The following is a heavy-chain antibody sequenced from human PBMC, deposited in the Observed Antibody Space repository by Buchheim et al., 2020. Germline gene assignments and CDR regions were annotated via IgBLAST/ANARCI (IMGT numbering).Heavy chain of an antibody. CDR2: IYTSGST. CDR1: GGSISSGSYY. J-gene: IGHJ6*02. CDR3: ARAEVGRGYSYGSSTGNYGMDV. D-gene: IGHD5-18*01. Sequence: QVQLQESGPGLVKPSQTLSLTCTVSGGSISSGSYYWSWIRQPAGKGLEWIGRIYTSGSTNYNPSLKSRVTISVEPSKNQFSLKLSSVTAADTAVYYCARAEVGRGYSYGSSTGNYGMDVWGQGTT. V-gene: IGHV4-61*02.